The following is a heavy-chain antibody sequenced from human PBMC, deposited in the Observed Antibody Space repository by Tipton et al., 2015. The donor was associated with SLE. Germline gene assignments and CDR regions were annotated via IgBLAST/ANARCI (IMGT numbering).Heavy chain of an antibody. CDR1: GGSISSSNYY. V-gene: IGHV4-39*01. CDR2: IYYSGST. Sequence: TLSLTCTVSGGSISSSNYYWGWIRQPPGKGLEWIGSIYYSGSTYYNPSLKSRVTISVDTSRDQFSLKLSSVTAADTAGYYCARYTNGYFDYWGQGTLVTVSS. CDR3: ARYTNGYFDY. J-gene: IGHJ4*02. D-gene: IGHD2-8*01.